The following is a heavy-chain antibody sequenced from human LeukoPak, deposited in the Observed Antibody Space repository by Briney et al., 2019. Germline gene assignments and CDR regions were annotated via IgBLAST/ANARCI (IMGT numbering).Heavy chain of an antibody. V-gene: IGHV1-18*01. CDR3: ARDRDYGDYNTQDLFVY. Sequence: ASVKVSCKASGYTFSNFGISWVRQAPGQGLEWMGWISAYNGNTNYAQRLQGRVTMTTDTSTSTAYMELRSLRSDDTAVYYCARDRDYGDYNTQDLFVYWGQGTLVTVSS. CDR1: GYTFSNFG. CDR2: ISAYNGNT. J-gene: IGHJ4*02. D-gene: IGHD4-17*01.